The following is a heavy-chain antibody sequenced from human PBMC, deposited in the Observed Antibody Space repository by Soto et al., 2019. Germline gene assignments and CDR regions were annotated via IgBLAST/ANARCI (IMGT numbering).Heavy chain of an antibody. Sequence: VQLLESGGGLVQPGGSLRLSCAASGFTFSSYAMSWVRQAPGKGLEWVSAISGSGGSTYYADSVKGRFTISRDNSKNTLYLQMNSLRAEDTAVYYCAKDIETTYYGILTGYANWFDPWGQGTLVTVSS. CDR1: GFTFSSYA. CDR3: AKDIETTYYGILTGYANWFDP. J-gene: IGHJ5*02. D-gene: IGHD3-9*01. CDR2: ISGSGGST. V-gene: IGHV3-23*01.